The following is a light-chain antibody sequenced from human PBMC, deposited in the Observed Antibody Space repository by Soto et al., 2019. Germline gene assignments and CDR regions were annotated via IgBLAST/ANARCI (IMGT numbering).Light chain of an antibody. V-gene: IGLV2-8*01. CDR1: SSDIGGYNS. CDR3: ISYIPSTTTHWV. Sequence: QSALTQPPSASGSPGQSVTISCTGTSSDIGGYNSVSWYQQHPGKAPRLMIFEVYNRPSGISDRFSGSKSGDTASLTISGLQAEDEADYYCISYIPSTTTHWVFGGGTKLTVL. J-gene: IGLJ3*02. CDR2: EVY.